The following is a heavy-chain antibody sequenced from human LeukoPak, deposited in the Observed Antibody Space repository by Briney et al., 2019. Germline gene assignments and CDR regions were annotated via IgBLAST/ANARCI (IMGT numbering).Heavy chain of an antibody. CDR3: ARDYSEYDILTGVFDY. CDR2: INPNSGGT. J-gene: IGHJ4*02. V-gene: IGHV1-2*02. CDR1: GDTFIGYY. Sequence: GASVKVSCKASGDTFIGYYMNWVRQAPGQGLEWMGWINPNSGGTKYAQKFQGRVTMTRDTSISTAYMELSRLRSDDTAVYYCARDYSEYDILTGVFDYWGQGTLVTVSS. D-gene: IGHD3-9*01.